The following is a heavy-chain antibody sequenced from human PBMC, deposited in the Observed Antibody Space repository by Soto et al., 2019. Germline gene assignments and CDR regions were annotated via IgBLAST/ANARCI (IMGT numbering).Heavy chain of an antibody. Sequence: GGSLRLSCAASGFTFSSYAMSWVRQAPGKGLEWVSAISGSGGSTYYADSVKGRFTISRDNSKNTLYLQMNSLRAEDTAVYYCAKLVRFLEWLSGSDYWGQGTLVTISS. V-gene: IGHV3-23*01. CDR2: ISGSGGST. D-gene: IGHD3-3*01. J-gene: IGHJ4*02. CDR1: GFTFSSYA. CDR3: AKLVRFLEWLSGSDY.